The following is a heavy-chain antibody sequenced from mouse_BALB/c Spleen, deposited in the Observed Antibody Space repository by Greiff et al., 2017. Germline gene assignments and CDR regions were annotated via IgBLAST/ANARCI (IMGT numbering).Heavy chain of an antibody. J-gene: IGHJ4*01. D-gene: IGHD2-14*01. CDR3: ARKGYDGRFEDY. CDR1: GFSLTSYG. Sequence: QVQLKESGPGLVQPSQSLSITCTVSGFSLTSYGVHWVRQSPGKGLEWLGVIWSGGSTDYNAAFISRLSISKDNSKSQVFFRMNSLQANDTAIYYCARKGYDGRFEDYWGQGTSVTVSS. V-gene: IGHV2-2*02. CDR2: IWSGGST.